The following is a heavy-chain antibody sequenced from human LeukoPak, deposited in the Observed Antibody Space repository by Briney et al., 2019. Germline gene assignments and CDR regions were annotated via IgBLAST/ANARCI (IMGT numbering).Heavy chain of an antibody. D-gene: IGHD3-10*01. CDR1: GGSFCGYL. J-gene: IGHJ5*02. CDR3: SRGLMGRGAPLITIIRGVRLDP. CDR2: IHHSGTT. Sequence: PETPSDTRAVYGGSFCGYLGSWGRQSPGERLEWIGEIHHSGTTNVNPSLNSLVSISVETSKSQFCLHRTAATAAGTAVYYWSRGLMGRGAPLITIIRGVRLDPWGQGTLVTVSS. V-gene: IGHV4-34*01.